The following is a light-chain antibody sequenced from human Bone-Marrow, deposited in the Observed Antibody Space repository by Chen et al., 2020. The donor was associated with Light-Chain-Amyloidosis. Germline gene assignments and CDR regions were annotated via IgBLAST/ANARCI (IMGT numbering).Light chain of an antibody. CDR3: QSYQGSSQGV. J-gene: IGLJ3*02. CDR2: EDD. CDR1: SGSLATNY. Sequence: NFMLTQPHSVSESPGKTVIISCTRSSGSLATNYVQWYQQRPGSSPPTVIYEDDQRPSGVPDRFSGSIDRSSNSASLTLSGLKPEDEADYYCQSYQGSSQGVFGGGTKLTVL. V-gene: IGLV6-57*01.